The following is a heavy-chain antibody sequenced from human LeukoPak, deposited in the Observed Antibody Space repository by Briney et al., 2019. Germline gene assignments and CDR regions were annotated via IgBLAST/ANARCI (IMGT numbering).Heavy chain of an antibody. CDR2: INHSGST. V-gene: IGHV4-34*01. J-gene: IGHJ3*02. CDR3: ARVPPRLAAAGTRGFAFDI. Sequence: SETLSLTCAVYGGSFSGYYWSWIRQPPGKGLEWIGEINHSGSTNYNPSLKSRVTISVDTSKNQFSLKLSSVTAADTAVYYCARVPPRLAAAGTRGFAFDIWGQETMVTVSS. D-gene: IGHD6-13*01. CDR1: GGSFSGYY.